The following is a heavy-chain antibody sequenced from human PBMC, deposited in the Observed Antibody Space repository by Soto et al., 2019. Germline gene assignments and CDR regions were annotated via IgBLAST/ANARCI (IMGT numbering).Heavy chain of an antibody. V-gene: IGHV1-3*01. CDR2: INAGNGDT. Sequence: ASVKVSCKASGYTFSTFAIHWVRHAPGQRPEWMGWINAGNGDTKYSQKFQDRITITRDTSASTTYMDLSSLRSEDTAVYFCARGSYAHGDYTFDYYYMDVWGKGTTVTVS. J-gene: IGHJ6*03. CDR3: ARGSYAHGDYTFDYYYMDV. CDR1: GYTFSTFA. D-gene: IGHD4-17*01.